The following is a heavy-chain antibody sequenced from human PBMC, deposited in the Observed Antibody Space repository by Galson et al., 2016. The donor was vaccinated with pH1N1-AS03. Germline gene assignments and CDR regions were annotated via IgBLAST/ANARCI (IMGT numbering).Heavy chain of an antibody. J-gene: IGHJ5*02. D-gene: IGHD3-3*01. CDR1: GYTFTTYG. Sequence: SVKVSCKASGYTFTTYGISWVRQAPGQGLECLGWISTYTGETNYAQKFQGRVTMTTDTSTNTVYMELRTLTSDDTALYYCARGTIPGVDLQRRFDAWGQGTLVTVSS. CDR2: ISTYTGET. V-gene: IGHV1-18*01. CDR3: ARGTIPGVDLQRRFDA.